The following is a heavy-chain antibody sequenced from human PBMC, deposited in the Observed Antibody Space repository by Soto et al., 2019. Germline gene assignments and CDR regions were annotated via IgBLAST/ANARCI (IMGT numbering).Heavy chain of an antibody. CDR3: ACNWANSLKNWLDP. CDR1: GFSVTGYY. CDR2: IIPVLASI. D-gene: IGHD1-1*01. V-gene: IGHV1-69*01. J-gene: IGHJ5*02. Sequence: ASVKVSCKSSGFSVTGYYLHWVRQVPGQGLEWMGGIIPVLASITYAQKFQGRVSITADESTSTAYMELSSLTSDDTAVYYCACNWANSLKNWLDPWGQGTLVTVSS.